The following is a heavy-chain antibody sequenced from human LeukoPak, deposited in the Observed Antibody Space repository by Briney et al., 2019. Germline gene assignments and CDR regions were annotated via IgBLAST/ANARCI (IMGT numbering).Heavy chain of an antibody. CDR1: GFTVSSNY. J-gene: IGHJ3*02. V-gene: IGHV3-53*01. D-gene: IGHD2-15*01. Sequence: PGGSLRLSCAASGFTVSSNYMSWVRQAPGKGLEWVSVIYSGGSTYYADSVKGRFTISRDNSKNTLYLQMNSLRAEDTAVYYCARDRQGCSGGSCYPGDAFDIWGQGTMVTVSS. CDR3: ARDRQGCSGGSCYPGDAFDI. CDR2: IYSGGST.